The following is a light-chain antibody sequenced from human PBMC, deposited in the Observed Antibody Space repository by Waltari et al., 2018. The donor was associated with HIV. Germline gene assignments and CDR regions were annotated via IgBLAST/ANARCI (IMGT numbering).Light chain of an antibody. J-gene: IGLJ2*01. CDR1: SCYAGIFHL. Sequence: QSALTQPASVSGSPGQSITISCTGTSCYAGIFHLVSWYQQHPGKAPKLMIYEVSKRPSGVSNRFSGSKSGNTASLTISGLQAEDEADYYCCSYAGSSTPVFGGGTKLTVL. V-gene: IGLV2-23*02. CDR3: CSYAGSSTPV. CDR2: EVS.